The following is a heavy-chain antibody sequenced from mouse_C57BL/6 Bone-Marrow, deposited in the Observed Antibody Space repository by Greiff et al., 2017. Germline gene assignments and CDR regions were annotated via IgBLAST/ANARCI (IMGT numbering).Heavy chain of an antibody. CDR1: GYTFTDYY. CDR3: AYYGFAY. D-gene: IGHD2-1*01. J-gene: IGHJ3*01. CDR2: IYPGSGNT. V-gene: IGHV1-76*01. Sequence: VKLVESGAELVRPGASVKLSCKASGYTFTDYYINWVKQRPGQGLEWIARIYPGSGNTYYNEKFKGKATLTAEKSSSTAYMQLSSLTSEDSAVYFCAYYGFAYWGQGTLVTVSA.